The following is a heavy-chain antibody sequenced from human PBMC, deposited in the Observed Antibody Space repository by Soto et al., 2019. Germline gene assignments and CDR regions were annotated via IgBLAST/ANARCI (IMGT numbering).Heavy chain of an antibody. CDR2: IYYSGTT. Sequence: QVQLQESGPGLVKPSETLSLTCSVSGGSISSYYWSWIRQPPGQGLEWIGYIYYSGTTNYNPSLKCRVTISIDTAKNQFSLKLCSATAADTAVYFCARHCSYSNRLSAFDFWGQGTMVTVSS. D-gene: IGHD4-4*01. J-gene: IGHJ3*01. CDR1: GGSISSYY. V-gene: IGHV4-59*08. CDR3: ARHCSYSNRLSAFDF.